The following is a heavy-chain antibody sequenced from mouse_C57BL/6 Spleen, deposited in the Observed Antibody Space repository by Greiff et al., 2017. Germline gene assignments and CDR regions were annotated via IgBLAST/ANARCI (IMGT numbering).Heavy chain of an antibody. CDR3: ARSGGSLYAMDY. CDR1: GYTFTSYW. Sequence: QVQLQQPGTELVKPGASVKLSCKASGYTFTSYWMHWVKQRPGQGLEWIGNINPSNGGTNYNEKFKSKATLTVDKSSSTAYMQLSSLTSEDSAGYYCARSGGSLYAMDYWGQGTSVTVSS. V-gene: IGHV1-53*01. J-gene: IGHJ4*01. D-gene: IGHD3-1*01. CDR2: INPSNGGT.